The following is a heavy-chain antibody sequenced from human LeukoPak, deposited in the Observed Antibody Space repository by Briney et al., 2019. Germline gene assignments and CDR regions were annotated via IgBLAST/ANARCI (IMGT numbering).Heavy chain of an antibody. Sequence: PSETLSLTCAVYGGSFSGYYWSWIRQPPGKGLEWIGEINHSGSTNYSPSLKSRVTISVDTSKNQFSLKLSSVTAADTAVYYCASPGYSSSLPTAGWGQGTLVTVSS. CDR3: ASPGYSSSLPTAG. V-gene: IGHV4-34*01. CDR1: GGSFSGYY. J-gene: IGHJ4*02. D-gene: IGHD6-13*01. CDR2: INHSGST.